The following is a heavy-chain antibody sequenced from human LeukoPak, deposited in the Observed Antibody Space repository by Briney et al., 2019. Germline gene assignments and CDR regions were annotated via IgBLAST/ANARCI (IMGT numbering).Heavy chain of an antibody. CDR3: ARGLIAVARYFDY. CDR2: IYYSGSA. D-gene: IGHD6-19*01. Sequence: PSETLSLTCTVSGGSISSYYWSWIRQPPGKGLEWIGYIYYSGSANYNPSLKSRVAISVDTSKNQFSLKLSSVTAADTAVYYCARGLIAVARYFDYWGQGTLVTVSS. CDR1: GGSISSYY. J-gene: IGHJ4*02. V-gene: IGHV4-59*01.